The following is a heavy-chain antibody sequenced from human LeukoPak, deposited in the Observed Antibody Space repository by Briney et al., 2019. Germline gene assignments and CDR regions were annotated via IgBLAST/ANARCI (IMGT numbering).Heavy chain of an antibody. D-gene: IGHD5-12*01. V-gene: IGHV4-59*08. Sequence: PSETLSLTCTVSGGSLSSYYWSWIRQPPGKGLEWIGYIYSTGSANYNPSLKGRVTLSVDTAKNQFSLKLNSVTAADTAVYYCARMGGYSGYATHWGQGTLVTVSS. CDR1: GGSLSSYY. CDR3: ARMGGYSGYATH. J-gene: IGHJ4*02. CDR2: IYSTGSA.